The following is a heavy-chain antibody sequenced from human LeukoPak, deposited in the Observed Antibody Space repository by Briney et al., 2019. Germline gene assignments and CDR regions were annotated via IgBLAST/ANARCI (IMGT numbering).Heavy chain of an antibody. CDR1: GFTFSSYG. D-gene: IGHD3-10*01. Sequence: GGSLRLSCAASGFTFSSYGMHWVRQAPGKGLEWVAFIRYDGSNKYYADSVKGRFTISRDNSKNTLDLQMNSLRAEDTAVYYCARDGLRFSYYGSGNFDYWGQGTLVTVSS. V-gene: IGHV3-30*02. J-gene: IGHJ4*02. CDR2: IRYDGSNK. CDR3: ARDGLRFSYYGSGNFDY.